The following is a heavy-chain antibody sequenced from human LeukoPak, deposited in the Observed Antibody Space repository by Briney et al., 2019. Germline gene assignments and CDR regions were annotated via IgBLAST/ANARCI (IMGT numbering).Heavy chain of an antibody. CDR2: TSSDLNVK. CDR1: GFTFRNYA. Sequence: GGSLGLSCAASGFTFRNYAIHWVRQAPGKGLEWVAVTSSDLNVKLYADSVKGRFTISRDNSKNTLYLQMNSLRAEDTAVYYCARDLREGSFDPWGQGTLVTVSS. J-gene: IGHJ5*02. CDR3: ARDLREGSFDP. V-gene: IGHV3-30-3*01. D-gene: IGHD2-15*01.